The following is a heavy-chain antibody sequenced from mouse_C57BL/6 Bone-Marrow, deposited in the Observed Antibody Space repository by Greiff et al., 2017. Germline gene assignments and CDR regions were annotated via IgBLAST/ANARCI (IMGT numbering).Heavy chain of an antibody. Sequence: DVKLQESGPVLVKPGASVKMSCKASGYTFTDYYMNWVKQSHGKSLEWIGVINPYNGGTSYNQKFKGKATLTVDKSSSTAYMELNSLTSEDSAVYYCARGGDPLDSSGYVLYYFDYWGQGTTLTVSS. CDR2: INPYNGGT. J-gene: IGHJ2*01. CDR3: ARGGDPLDSSGYVLYYFDY. CDR1: GYTFTDYY. V-gene: IGHV1-19*01. D-gene: IGHD3-2*02.